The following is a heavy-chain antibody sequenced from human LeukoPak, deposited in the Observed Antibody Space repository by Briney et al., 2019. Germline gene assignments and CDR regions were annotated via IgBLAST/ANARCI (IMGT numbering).Heavy chain of an antibody. CDR3: ARHGTAAGPFQL. CDR1: GSAIDNYY. V-gene: IGHV4-59*08. D-gene: IGHD2-21*02. J-gene: IGHJ1*01. Sequence: SETLSLTCTVSGSAIDNYYWSWIRQPPGKGLEWIAYVYYSGTINYNPSLESRVTISVDTSKNQFSLRLTSVAAADTAVYYCARHGTAAGPFQLWGQGTLVTVSS. CDR2: VYYSGTI.